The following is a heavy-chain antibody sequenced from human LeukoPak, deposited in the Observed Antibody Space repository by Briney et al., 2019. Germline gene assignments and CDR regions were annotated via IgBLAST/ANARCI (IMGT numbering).Heavy chain of an antibody. J-gene: IGHJ5*02. Sequence: GASVKVSCKASGYTFTGHYMHWVRQAPGQGLEWMGWINPNSGGTNYAQKFQGRVTMTRDTSISTAYMELSRLRSDDTAVYYCARVGDSSGYYLLWFDPWGQGTLVTVSS. CDR1: GYTFTGHY. CDR2: INPNSGGT. V-gene: IGHV1-2*02. CDR3: ARVGDSSGYYLLWFDP. D-gene: IGHD3-22*01.